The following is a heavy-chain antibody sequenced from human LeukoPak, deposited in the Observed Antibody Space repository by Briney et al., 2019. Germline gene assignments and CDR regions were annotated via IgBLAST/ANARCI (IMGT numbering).Heavy chain of an antibody. Sequence: GGSLRLSCAASGFTFSTYTMYWVRHPPGKRLEWVSIIGSSGGGIHYADSVKGRFTISRDNSKNALYLQMNSLRVEDTAVYYCAIDPNWGTHSWGQGTMVTVSS. CDR2: IGSSGGGI. J-gene: IGHJ3*01. CDR1: GFTFSTYT. V-gene: IGHV3-23*01. CDR3: AIDPNWGTHS. D-gene: IGHD7-27*01.